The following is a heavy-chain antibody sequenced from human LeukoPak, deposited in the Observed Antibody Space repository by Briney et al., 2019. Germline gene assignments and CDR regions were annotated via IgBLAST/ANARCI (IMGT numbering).Heavy chain of an antibody. CDR1: GGTFISYA. J-gene: IGHJ3*02. V-gene: IGHV1-69*04. CDR3: ARDSQDIVVVVAAAGAFDI. Sequence: ASVKVSCKASGGTFISYAISWLRQAPGQGLEWMGRIIPIFGIANYAQKFQGRVTITADKSTSTVYMEVSSVRSEDTAVYYCARDSQDIVVVVAAAGAFDIWGQGRMVTVCS. D-gene: IGHD2-15*01. CDR2: IIPIFGIA.